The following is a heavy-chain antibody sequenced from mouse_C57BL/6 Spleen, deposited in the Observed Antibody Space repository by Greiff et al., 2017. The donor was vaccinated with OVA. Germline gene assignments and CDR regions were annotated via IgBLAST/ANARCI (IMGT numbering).Heavy chain of an antibody. V-gene: IGHV1-81*01. CDR2: IYPRSGNT. D-gene: IGHD2-3*01. J-gene: IGHJ4*01. Sequence: QVQLQQSGAELARPGASVKLSCKASGYTFTSYGISWVKQRTGQGLEWIGEIYPRSGNTYYNEKFKGKATLTADKSSSPAYMELRRLTSEDSAVYCCARFDGYYGSYAMDYWGQGTSVTVSS. CDR3: ARFDGYYGSYAMDY. CDR1: GYTFTSYG.